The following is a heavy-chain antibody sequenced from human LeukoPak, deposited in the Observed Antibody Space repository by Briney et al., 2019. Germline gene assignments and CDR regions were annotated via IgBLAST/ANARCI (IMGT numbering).Heavy chain of an antibody. J-gene: IGHJ5*01. CDR1: GFTFSTYA. CDR3: AKGCDSSDCDASRLFDS. D-gene: IGHD2-2*01. V-gene: IGHV3-23*01. Sequence: GGCLRLSCEASGFTFSTYAMSWVRQAPGKGLEWGSALSGASSFTMYADFAKGRFTISRDNSKNTLYLQIDGLRVEDTALYYCAKGCDSSDCDASRLFDSWGQGTLVTVSS. CDR2: LSGASSFT.